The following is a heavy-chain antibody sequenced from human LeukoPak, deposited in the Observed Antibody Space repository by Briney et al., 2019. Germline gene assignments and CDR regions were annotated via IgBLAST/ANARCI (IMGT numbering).Heavy chain of an antibody. V-gene: IGHV3-21*01. CDR3: ARDNPTSNYYDSSGKYRGDY. J-gene: IGHJ4*02. Sequence: GGSLRLSCAASGFTFSSYSMNWVRQAPGKGLEWVSSISSSSSYIYYADSVKGRFTISRDNAKNSLYLQMNSLRAGDTAVYYCARDNPTSNYYDSSGKYRGDYWGQGTLVTVSS. CDR1: GFTFSSYS. D-gene: IGHD3-22*01. CDR2: ISSSSSYI.